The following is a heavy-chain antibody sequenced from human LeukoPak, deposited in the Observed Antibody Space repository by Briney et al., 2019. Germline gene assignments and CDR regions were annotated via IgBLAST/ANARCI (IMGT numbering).Heavy chain of an antibody. D-gene: IGHD2-21*02. CDR1: GFTFSNYD. CDR2: ISYDGSNK. J-gene: IGHJ4*02. Sequence: GGSLRLSCAASGFTFSNYDIHWVRQAPGKGLEWVAVISYDGSNKYYADSVKGRFTISRDNSKDTLYLQMDSLGAEDTAVYYCAKDRCRLGDCYFDYWGQGTLVSVSS. V-gene: IGHV3-30*18. CDR3: AKDRCRLGDCYFDY.